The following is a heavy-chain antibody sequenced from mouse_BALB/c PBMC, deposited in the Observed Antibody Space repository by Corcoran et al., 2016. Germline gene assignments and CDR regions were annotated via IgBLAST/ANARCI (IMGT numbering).Heavy chain of an antibody. CDR2: INPGSGGT. CDR3: ARYYYCSSPYAMDY. D-gene: IGHD1-1*01. V-gene: IGHV1-54*01. Sequence: QVQLQQSGAELVRPGTSVKVSCKASGYAFTNYLIEWVKQRPGQGLEWIGVINPGSGGTNNNEKFKGKATLTADKSSSTAYIQLSSLTSDDSAVYFCARYYYCSSPYAMDYWGQGTSVTVSS. J-gene: IGHJ4*01. CDR1: GYAFTNYL.